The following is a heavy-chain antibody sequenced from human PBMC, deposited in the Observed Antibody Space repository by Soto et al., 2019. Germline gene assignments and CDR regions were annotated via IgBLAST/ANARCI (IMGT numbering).Heavy chain of an antibody. Sequence: ASETLSLTCTLSASSISSSSYYCGWIRQPPGKALEWIGSIYYSGSTYYNPSLKSRVTISVDTSKNQFSLKLSSVTAADTAVYYCASVDKNDQMMGFDEWGEGTRV. D-gene: IGHD5-12*01. V-gene: IGHV4-39*01. CDR2: IYYSGST. CDR1: ASSISSSSYY. CDR3: ASVDKNDQMMGFDE. J-gene: IGHJ4*02.